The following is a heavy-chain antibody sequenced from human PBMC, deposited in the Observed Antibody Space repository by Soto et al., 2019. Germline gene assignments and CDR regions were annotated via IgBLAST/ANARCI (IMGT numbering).Heavy chain of an antibody. CDR3: SRGTSIPASGDY. J-gene: IGHJ4*01. D-gene: IGHD6-6*01. CDR2: VRAYNGEK. V-gene: IGHV1-18*01. CDR1: GYTFTNYG. Sequence: QVQLVQSGAELKKPGASVKVSCKASGYTFTNYGINWVRQAPGQGLEWLGWVRAYNGEKRYAQRVQARVIMTTDTSTTTAYMELRSLRSDDTAVYYCSRGTSIPASGDYWGQGTLVTVSS.